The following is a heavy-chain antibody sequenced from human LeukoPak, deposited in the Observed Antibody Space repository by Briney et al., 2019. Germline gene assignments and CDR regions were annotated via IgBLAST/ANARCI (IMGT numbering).Heavy chain of an antibody. D-gene: IGHD2-2*01. CDR3: ARGGGDIVVVPAAPWRINWFDP. J-gene: IGHJ5*02. Sequence: GESLKISCKGSGYSFTSYWIGWVRQMPGKGLEWMGIIYPGDSDTRYSPSFQGQVTISADKSISTAYLQRSSLKASDTAMYYCARGGGDIVVVPAAPWRINWFDPWGQGTLVTVSS. V-gene: IGHV5-51*01. CDR2: IYPGDSDT. CDR1: GYSFTSYW.